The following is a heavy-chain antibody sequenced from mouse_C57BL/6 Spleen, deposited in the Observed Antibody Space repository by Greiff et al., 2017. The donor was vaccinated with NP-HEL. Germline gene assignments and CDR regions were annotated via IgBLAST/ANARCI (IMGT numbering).Heavy chain of an antibody. Sequence: EVKLMESGGGLVQPKGSLKLSCAASGFSFNTYAMNWVRQAPGKGLEWVARIRSISNNYATYYADSVKDRFTISRDDSESMLYLQMNNLKTEDAAMYYWVGGGNYGAMDYWGQGTSVTVSS. CDR2: IRSISNNYAT. V-gene: IGHV10-1*01. D-gene: IGHD2-1*01. CDR3: VGGGNYGAMDY. CDR1: GFSFNTYA. J-gene: IGHJ4*01.